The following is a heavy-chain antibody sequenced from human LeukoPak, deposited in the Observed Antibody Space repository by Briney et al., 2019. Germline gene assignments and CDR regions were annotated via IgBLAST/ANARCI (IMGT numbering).Heavy chain of an antibody. CDR2: IYYSGSSGST. CDR3: ARWNSGGDY. J-gene: IGHJ4*02. D-gene: IGHD1/OR15-1a*01. CDR1: GASISGYH. Sequence: SETLALICSGSGASISGYHWSWIRQPPGKGLEWIGYIYYSGSSGSTNYNPSLKSRVTISVDTSKNQFSLNLSSVTAADTAVYYCARWNSGGDYWGQGSFVTVSS. V-gene: IGHV4-59*01.